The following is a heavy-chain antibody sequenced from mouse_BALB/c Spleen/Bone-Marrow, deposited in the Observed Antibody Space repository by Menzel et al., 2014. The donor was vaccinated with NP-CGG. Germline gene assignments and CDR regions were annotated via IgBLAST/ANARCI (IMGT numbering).Heavy chain of an antibody. Sequence: QVQLQQSGAELMKPGASVKISCKATGYTFSSYWIEWVKQRPGHGLEWIGEILPGSGSTNYNEKFKGKATFTADTSSNTAYMQLSSLTPEDSAVYYCAREDGLWYFDVWGAGTTVTVS. J-gene: IGHJ1*01. CDR3: AREDGLWYFDV. V-gene: IGHV1-9*01. CDR2: ILPGSGST. D-gene: IGHD1-1*01. CDR1: GYTFSSYW.